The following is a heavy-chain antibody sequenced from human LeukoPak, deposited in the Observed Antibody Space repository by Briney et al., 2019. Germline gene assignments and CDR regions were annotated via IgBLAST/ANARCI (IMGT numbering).Heavy chain of an antibody. V-gene: IGHV3-23*01. CDR2: ISGTGGST. J-gene: IGHJ4*02. CDR1: GFTFSSYA. Sequence: GGSLRLSCAASGFTFSSYAMIWGRQAPGKGLEWVSSISGTGGSTYYADSVKGRFTISRDNSKNTLYLQMSSLRAEDTAVYYCVKQGGGNSVLLFDYWGQGTLVTVSS. D-gene: IGHD4-23*01. CDR3: VKQGGGNSVLLFDY.